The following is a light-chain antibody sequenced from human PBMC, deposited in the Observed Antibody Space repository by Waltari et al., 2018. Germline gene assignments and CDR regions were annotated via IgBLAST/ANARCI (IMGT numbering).Light chain of an antibody. CDR1: QDIRND. V-gene: IGKV1-17*02. Sequence: DIQMTQSPSSLSASVGDRVNITCRASQDIRNDLGWFQQKPGKAPKRLIYAGLRLQSGVPSRFSGSWCGTEFTLTITDLQPDDFATYYCQQYDNHTPSFGGGTKIDIK. CDR2: AGL. CDR3: QQYDNHTPS. J-gene: IGKJ4*01.